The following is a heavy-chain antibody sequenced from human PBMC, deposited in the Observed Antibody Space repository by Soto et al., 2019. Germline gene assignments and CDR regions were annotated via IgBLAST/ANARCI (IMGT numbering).Heavy chain of an antibody. CDR1: GGSISSYY. CDR3: AREDSIAKVGAFDT. V-gene: IGHV4-59*01. CDR2: IYYSGST. Sequence: ASETLSLTCTVSGGSISSYYWSWIRQPPGKGLEWIGYIYYSGSTNYNPSLKSRVTISVDTSKNQFSLKLSSVTAADTAVYYCAREDSIAKVGAFDTWGQGTMVTVSS. J-gene: IGHJ3*02. D-gene: IGHD6-6*01.